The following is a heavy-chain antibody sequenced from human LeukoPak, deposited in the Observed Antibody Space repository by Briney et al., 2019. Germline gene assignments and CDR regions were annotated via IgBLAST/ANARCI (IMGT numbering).Heavy chain of an antibody. CDR1: GGSFRGYY. V-gene: IGHV4-34*01. D-gene: IGHD1-26*01. CDR2: TNHSGST. CDR3: ARGDSSVGLNY. J-gene: IGHJ4*02. Sequence: SETLSLTCAVYGGSFRGYYWSWISQPPGKGLEWIGETNHSGSTKYNPSLKSRVTISVDTSKNQFSLKLSSVTAADTAVYYCARGDSSVGLNYWGQGTLVTVSS.